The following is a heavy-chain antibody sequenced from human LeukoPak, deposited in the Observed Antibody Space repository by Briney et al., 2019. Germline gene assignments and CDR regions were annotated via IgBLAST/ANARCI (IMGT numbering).Heavy chain of an antibody. D-gene: IGHD3-10*01. V-gene: IGHV3-48*03. J-gene: IGHJ6*03. CDR2: ISSSASTI. CDR3: ARGKDYYASGSYRYMDV. Sequence: KPGGSLRLSCAASGFTFSNYEVNWVRQAPGKGLEWVSYISSSASTIYYADSVKGRFTISRDNAKNSLYLQMNSLRAEDTAVYYCARGKDYYASGSYRYMDVWGKGTTVTISS. CDR1: GFTFSNYE.